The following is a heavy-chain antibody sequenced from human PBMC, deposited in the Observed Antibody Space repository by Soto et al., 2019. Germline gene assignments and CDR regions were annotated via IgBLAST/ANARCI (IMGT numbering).Heavy chain of an antibody. CDR2: IKQDGSEK. J-gene: IGHJ4*02. D-gene: IGHD6-13*01. CDR3: ARGPVIAAAAPFDY. Sequence: LRLSCAASGFTFSSYWMSLVRQAPGKGLEWVANIKQDGSEKYYVDSVKGRFTISRDNAKNSLYLQMNSLRAEDTAVYYCARGPVIAAAAPFDYWGQGTLVTVSS. CDR1: GFTFSSYW. V-gene: IGHV3-7*03.